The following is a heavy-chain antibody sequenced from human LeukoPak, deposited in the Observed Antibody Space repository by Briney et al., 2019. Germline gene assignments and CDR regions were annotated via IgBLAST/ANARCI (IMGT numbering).Heavy chain of an antibody. CDR3: VRGAVVVSPPRYFQH. D-gene: IGHD3-22*01. CDR1: GFTFSSYS. J-gene: IGHJ1*01. CDR2: ISSSSSYI. Sequence: GGSLRLSCAASGFTFSSYSMNWVRQAPGKGLEWVSSISSSSSYIYYADSVKGRFTISRDNAKNSLYLQMNSLRAEDTAVYYCVRGAVVVSPPRYFQHWGQGTLVTVSS. V-gene: IGHV3-21*01.